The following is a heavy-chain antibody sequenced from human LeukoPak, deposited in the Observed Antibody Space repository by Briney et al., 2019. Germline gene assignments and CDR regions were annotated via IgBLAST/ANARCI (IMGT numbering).Heavy chain of an antibody. CDR3: ARWRAYDSSGYYYHFDY. J-gene: IGHJ4*02. V-gene: IGHV3-23*01. CDR1: GFTSSSFA. D-gene: IGHD3-22*01. CDR2: ISDSGDST. Sequence: GGSLRLSCAASGFTSSSFAMSWVRQAPGKGLEWVSTISDSGDSTYYADSVKGRFTVSRDNSKNTLYLQMNSLRAEDTAVYYCARWRAYDSSGYYYHFDYWGQGTLVTVSS.